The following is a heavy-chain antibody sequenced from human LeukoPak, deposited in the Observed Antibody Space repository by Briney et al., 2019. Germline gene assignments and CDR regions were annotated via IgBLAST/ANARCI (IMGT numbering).Heavy chain of an antibody. CDR3: ARGGYGSHYYYYYYMDV. CDR1: GFTFSSYG. CDR2: ISYDGSNK. Sequence: GRSLRLSCAASGFTFSSYGMHWVRRAPGKGLEWAAVISYDGSNKYYADSVKGRFTISRDNAKNTLYLQMNSLRAEDTAVYYCARGGYGSHYYYYYYMDVWGKGTTVTVSS. D-gene: IGHD5-18*01. J-gene: IGHJ6*03. V-gene: IGHV3-30*03.